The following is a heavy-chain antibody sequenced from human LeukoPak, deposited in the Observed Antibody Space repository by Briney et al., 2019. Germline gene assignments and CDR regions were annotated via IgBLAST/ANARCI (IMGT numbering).Heavy chain of an antibody. CDR2: ISGSGGST. J-gene: IGHJ4*02. CDR3: ATSPSITMVRGANFDY. CDR1: GFTFSSYA. D-gene: IGHD3-10*01. V-gene: IGHV3-23*01. Sequence: GGSLRLSRAASGFTFSSYAMSWVRQAPGKGLEWVSAISGSGGSTYYADSVKGRFTISRDNSKNTLYLQMNSLRAEDTAVYYCATSPSITMVRGANFDYWGQGTLVTVSS.